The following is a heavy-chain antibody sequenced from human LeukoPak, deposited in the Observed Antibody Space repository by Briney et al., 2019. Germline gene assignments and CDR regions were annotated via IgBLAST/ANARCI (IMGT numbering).Heavy chain of an antibody. Sequence: GGSLRLSCAASGLTFSTYAMSWVRQAPGKGLEWVSAISGSGGSTYYADSVKGRFTISRDNSKNTLYLQVNSLRAEDTAVYYCAKSWGSSTPVKYYYGMDVWGQGTTVTASS. CDR2: ISGSGGST. CDR3: AKSWGSSTPVKYYYGMDV. V-gene: IGHV3-23*01. CDR1: GLTFSTYA. J-gene: IGHJ6*02. D-gene: IGHD3-16*01.